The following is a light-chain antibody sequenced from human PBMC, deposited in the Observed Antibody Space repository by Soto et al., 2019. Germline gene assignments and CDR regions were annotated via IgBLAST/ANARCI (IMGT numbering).Light chain of an antibody. J-gene: IGLJ3*02. CDR1: SGHNNYA. CDR3: QTWGTGIGV. CDR2: LNNDGSH. V-gene: IGLV4-69*01. Sequence: QPVLTQSPSASASLGASVKLTCTLSSGHNNYAIAWHQQQPEKGPRYLMKLNNDGSHIKGDGIPDRFSGSSSGAEYYLTISSLHSEDEADYYCQTWGTGIGVFGGGTQLTVL.